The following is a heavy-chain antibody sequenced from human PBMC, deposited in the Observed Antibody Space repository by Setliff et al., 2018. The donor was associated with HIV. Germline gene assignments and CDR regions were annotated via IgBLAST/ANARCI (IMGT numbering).Heavy chain of an antibody. D-gene: IGHD3-22*01. CDR3: AREGYYDRADAFDI. CDR2: IYYSGST. J-gene: IGHJ3*02. CDR1: GGSISSYY. V-gene: IGHV4-59*01. Sequence: SETLSLTCTVSGGSISSYYWSWIRQPPGKGLEWIGYIYYSGSTNYNPSLKSRVTISVDTSKNQFSLKLGSVTAADTAVYYCAREGYYDRADAFDIWGQGTMVTVSS.